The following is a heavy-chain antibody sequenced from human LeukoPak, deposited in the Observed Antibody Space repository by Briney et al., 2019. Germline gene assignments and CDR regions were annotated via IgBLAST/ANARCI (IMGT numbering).Heavy chain of an antibody. J-gene: IGHJ4*02. CDR1: GFTFSAYY. CDR3: AKGGEQKTFRCGMDS. CDR2: VSNDGGIK. Sequence: GGSLRLSCAASGFTFSAYYMHWVRQAPGKGLEWVALVSNDGGIKYYGASVRGRSTISRDNPENTLYLQMNSLRADETAVYYCAKGGEQKTFRCGMDSWGQGTLVTVSS. D-gene: IGHD1/OR15-1a*01. V-gene: IGHV3-30*18.